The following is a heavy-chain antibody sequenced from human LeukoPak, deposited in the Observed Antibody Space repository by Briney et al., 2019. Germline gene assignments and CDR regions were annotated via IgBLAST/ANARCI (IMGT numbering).Heavy chain of an antibody. CDR3: ARDPYYYDSSGYSSSHAFDI. D-gene: IGHD3-22*01. Sequence: PSETLSLTCTVSGGSISSYYWSWIRQPPGKGLAWMGYIYYSGSTNYNPSLKSRVTISVDTSKNQFSLKLSSVTAADTAVYYCARDPYYYDSSGYSSSHAFDIWGQGTMVTVSS. CDR1: GGSISSYY. CDR2: IYYSGST. J-gene: IGHJ3*02. V-gene: IGHV4-59*01.